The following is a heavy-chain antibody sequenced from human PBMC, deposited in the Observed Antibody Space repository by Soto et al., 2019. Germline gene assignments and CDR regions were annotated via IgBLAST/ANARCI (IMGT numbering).Heavy chain of an antibody. D-gene: IGHD1-26*01. CDR3: ARDGDTVGASNH. J-gene: IGHJ5*02. CDR2: INPASGAT. CDR1: GYIFTGRY. Sequence: ASVKVSCKASGYIFTGRYMHWVRQAPGQGLEWMGWINPASGATNYVQKFHGRITMTRDTSMSTAYLELSSLRSDDTAVYYCARDGDTVGASNHWGQGTRVTVSS. V-gene: IGHV1-2*02.